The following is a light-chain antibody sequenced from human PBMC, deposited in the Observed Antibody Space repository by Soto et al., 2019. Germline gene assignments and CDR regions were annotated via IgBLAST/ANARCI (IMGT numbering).Light chain of an antibody. J-gene: IGKJ1*01. Sequence: DIQMTQSPSSLSASVGDRVTISCRAGQSISTYLNWYQQKPGTAPRLLIYSASSVKTGVPPRFMGSRSGRDFSLTISSLRPEDIAAYFFQQIYTSPPWTFGQGTKVEIK. V-gene: IGKV1-39*01. CDR3: QQIYTSPPWT. CDR2: SAS. CDR1: QSISTY.